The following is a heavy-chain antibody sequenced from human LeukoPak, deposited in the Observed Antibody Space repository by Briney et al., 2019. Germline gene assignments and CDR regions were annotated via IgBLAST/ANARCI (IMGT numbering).Heavy chain of an antibody. CDR1: GGSISIYY. CDR2: ISYSGGT. CDR3: ARVNDRELGYYYYGMDV. D-gene: IGHD1-1*01. J-gene: IGHJ6*02. Sequence: SETLSLTCTVSGGSISIYYWTWIRQPPEKGLEWIGYISYSGGTNYNPSLKSRVTISVDTSKNQFSLKLSSVTAADTAVYYCARVNDRELGYYYYGMDVWGQGTTVTVSS. V-gene: IGHV4-59*01.